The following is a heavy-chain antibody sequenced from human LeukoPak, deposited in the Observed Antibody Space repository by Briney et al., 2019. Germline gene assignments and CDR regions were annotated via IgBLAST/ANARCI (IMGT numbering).Heavy chain of an antibody. D-gene: IGHD6-19*01. V-gene: IGHV3-9*01. CDR1: GFTVDDYA. CDR2: ISWNSGSI. CDR3: AKDISAVAGSFDY. J-gene: IGHJ4*02. Sequence: GRSLRLSCAASGFTVDDYAMHWVRHAPGKGLEWVSGISWNSGSIGYADSVKGRFTISRDNAKNSLYLQMNSLRAEDTALYYCAKDISAVAGSFDYWGQGTLVTVSS.